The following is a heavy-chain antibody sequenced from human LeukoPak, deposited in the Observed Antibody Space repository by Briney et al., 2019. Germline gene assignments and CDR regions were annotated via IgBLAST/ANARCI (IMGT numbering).Heavy chain of an antibody. D-gene: IGHD1-26*01. CDR2: IRYDGSNK. CDR3: ARDKLRAGGSYLYCFDY. V-gene: IGHV3-30*02. J-gene: IGHJ4*02. Sequence: GGSLRLSCAASGFTFSSYGMHWVRQAPGKGLEWVAFIRYDGSNKYYADSVKGRFTISRDNAKNSLYLQMNSLRAEDTAVYYCARDKLRAGGSYLYCFDYWGQGTLVTVSS. CDR1: GFTFSSYG.